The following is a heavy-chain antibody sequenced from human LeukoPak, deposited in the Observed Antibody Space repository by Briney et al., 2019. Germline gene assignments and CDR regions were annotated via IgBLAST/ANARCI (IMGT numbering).Heavy chain of an antibody. CDR2: ISGSGGST. D-gene: IGHD1-26*01. V-gene: IGHV3-23*01. CDR1: GFTFSSYA. J-gene: IGHJ4*02. CDR3: ATSGATKLYYFDY. Sequence: PGGSLRLSCAASGFTFSSYAMSWVRQAPGKGLEWASAISGSGGSTYYADSVKGRFTISRDNAKNTLYLQMNSLRAEDTAVYYCATSGATKLYYFDYWGQGTLVTVSS.